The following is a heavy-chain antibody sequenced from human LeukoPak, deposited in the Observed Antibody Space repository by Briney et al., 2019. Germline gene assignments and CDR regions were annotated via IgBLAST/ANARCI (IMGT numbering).Heavy chain of an antibody. CDR3: ARIGSGSSNWFDP. D-gene: IGHD3-10*01. CDR1: GGSNNSYY. J-gene: IGHJ5*02. Sequence: SETLSLTCTVSGGSNNSYYWSWIRQPPGKGLEYIGYIYYSGSTNYNPSLKSRVTISVDTSKNQFSLKLSSVTAADTAVYYCARIGSGSSNWFDPWGQGTLVAVSS. CDR2: IYYSGST. V-gene: IGHV4-59*01.